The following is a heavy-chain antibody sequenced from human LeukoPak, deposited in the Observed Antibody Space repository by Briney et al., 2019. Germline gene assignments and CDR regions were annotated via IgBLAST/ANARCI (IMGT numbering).Heavy chain of an antibody. V-gene: IGHV4-59*01. Sequence: SEALSLTCTVSGGSISSYYWSWIRQPPGKGLEWIAYISYSGSTNYNPSLNSRVTISVDTSKNQFSLKLSSVTAADTAVYYCARDRAAAGLNNWFDPWGQGTRVTVSS. CDR3: ARDRAAAGLNNWFDP. D-gene: IGHD6-13*01. J-gene: IGHJ5*02. CDR1: GGSISSYY. CDR2: ISYSGST.